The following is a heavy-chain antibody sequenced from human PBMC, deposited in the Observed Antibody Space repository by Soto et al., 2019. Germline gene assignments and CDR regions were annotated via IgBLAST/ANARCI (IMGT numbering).Heavy chain of an antibody. Sequence: SVKVSCKASGGTFSSYAISWVRQAPGQGLEWMGGIIPIFGTANYAQKFQGRVTITADESTSTAYMELSSLRSEDTAVYYCARYPYCSSTSCSIWAYYYYGMDVWGQGTTVTVSS. CDR1: GGTFSSYA. V-gene: IGHV1-69*13. J-gene: IGHJ6*02. CDR2: IIPIFGTA. D-gene: IGHD2-2*01. CDR3: ARYPYCSSTSCSIWAYYYYGMDV.